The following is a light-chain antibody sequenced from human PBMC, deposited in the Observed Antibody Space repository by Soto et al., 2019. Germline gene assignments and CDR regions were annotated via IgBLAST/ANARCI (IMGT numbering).Light chain of an antibody. Sequence: DIQMTQSPSTLSASVGDRVTITCRASESMSNCLAWYQQKPGKAPKLLISGASSLQSGVPSRFSGSGSGTDFTLTISSLQPEDFAVYFCQQYGYSQWTFGQGTKVDIK. J-gene: IGKJ1*01. V-gene: IGKV1-5*01. CDR2: GAS. CDR1: ESMSNC. CDR3: QQYGYSQWT.